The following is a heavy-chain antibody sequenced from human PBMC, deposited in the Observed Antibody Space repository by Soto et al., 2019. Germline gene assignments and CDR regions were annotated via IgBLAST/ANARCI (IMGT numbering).Heavy chain of an antibody. D-gene: IGHD1-20*01. CDR1: GFTFRDYG. J-gene: IGHJ4*02. CDR3: AKDVERYNWNPRSLDY. CDR2: ISYDGSNK. V-gene: IGHV3-30*18. Sequence: PGGSLRLSCAASGFTFRDYGMHWVRQAPGKGLEWVAVISYDGSNKYYADSVKGRFTISRDNSKNTLYLQMNSLRAEDTAVYYCAKDVERYNWNPRSLDYWGQGTLVTVSS.